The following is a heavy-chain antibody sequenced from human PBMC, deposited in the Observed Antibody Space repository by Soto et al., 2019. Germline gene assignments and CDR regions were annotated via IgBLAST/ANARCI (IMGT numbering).Heavy chain of an antibody. Sequence: GGSLRLSCAASGFTFSSYSMNWVRQAPGKGLEWVSSISSSSSYIYYADSVKGRFTISRDNAKNSLYLQMNSLRAEDTAVYYCARDRARYYYDSSGYDAFDIWGQGTMVTVSS. CDR2: ISSSSSYI. CDR3: ARDRARYYYDSSGYDAFDI. V-gene: IGHV3-21*01. CDR1: GFTFSSYS. J-gene: IGHJ3*02. D-gene: IGHD3-22*01.